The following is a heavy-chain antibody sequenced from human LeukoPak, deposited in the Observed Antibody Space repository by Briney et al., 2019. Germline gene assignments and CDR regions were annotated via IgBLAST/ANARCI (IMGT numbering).Heavy chain of an antibody. CDR1: GGSFSGYC. CDR2: ISGSGGST. V-gene: IGHV3-23*01. Sequence: PSETLSLTCTVYGGSFSGYCWSWVRQAPGKGLEWVSAISGSGGSTYYADSVKGRFTISRDNSKNTLYLQMNSLRAEDTAVYYCARRDGYNPFDYWGQGTLVTVSS. J-gene: IGHJ4*02. CDR3: ARRDGYNPFDY. D-gene: IGHD5-24*01.